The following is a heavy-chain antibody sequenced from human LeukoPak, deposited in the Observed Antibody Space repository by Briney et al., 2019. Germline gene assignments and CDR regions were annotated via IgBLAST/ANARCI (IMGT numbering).Heavy chain of an antibody. CDR1: GFTFSSYG. Sequence: GGSLRLSCAASGFTFSSYGMHWVRQAPGKGLEWVAVISYDGSNKHYADSVKGRFTISRDNSKNTLYLQMNSLRAEDTAVYYCAKSKGGRYCSSTSCSYFDYWGQGTLVTVSS. J-gene: IGHJ4*02. CDR2: ISYDGSNK. D-gene: IGHD2-2*01. CDR3: AKSKGGRYCSSTSCSYFDY. V-gene: IGHV3-30*18.